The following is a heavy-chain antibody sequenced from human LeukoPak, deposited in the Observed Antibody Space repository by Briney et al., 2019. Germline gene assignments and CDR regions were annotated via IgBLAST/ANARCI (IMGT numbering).Heavy chain of an antibody. CDR1: GGSISSYY. V-gene: IGHV4-4*07. Sequence: PSETLSLTRTVSGGSISSYYWNWIRQPAGKGLEWSGRIYTSGSTNYNPSLKSRVTMSVDTSKNQFSLKLSSVTAADTAIYYCARDQGFSSGGYYYYCMDVWGKGTMVTVSS. CDR2: IYTSGST. D-gene: IGHD5-18*01. J-gene: IGHJ6*03. CDR3: ARDQGFSSGGYYYYCMDV.